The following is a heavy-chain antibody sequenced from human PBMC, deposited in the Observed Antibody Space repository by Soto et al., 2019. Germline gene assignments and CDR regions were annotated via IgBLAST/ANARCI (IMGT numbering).Heavy chain of an antibody. CDR3: AAGAREYQPNYFDY. Sequence: SVKVSCKASGFTFTSSAVQWVRQARGQRLEWIGWIVVGSGNTNYAQKFQERVTITRDMSTSTAYMELSSLRSEDTAVYYCAAGAREYQPNYFDYWGQGTLVTSPQ. V-gene: IGHV1-58*01. CDR1: GFTFTSSA. D-gene: IGHD2-2*01. CDR2: IVVGSGNT. J-gene: IGHJ4*02.